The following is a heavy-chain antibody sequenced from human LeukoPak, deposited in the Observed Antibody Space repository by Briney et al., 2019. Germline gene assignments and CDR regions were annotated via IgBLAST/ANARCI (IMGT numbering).Heavy chain of an antibody. J-gene: IGHJ3*02. CDR3: LDYVDAFDI. D-gene: IGHD4-17*01. Sequence: PGGSLRLSCAASGFTFSSYGMHWVRQAPGKGLEWVAFILYDGSNKYDADSVKGRFTISRDNSKNTLYLQMNSLRAEDTAVYARLDYVDAFDIWGQGTMVTVSS. CDR1: GFTFSSYG. CDR2: ILYDGSNK. V-gene: IGHV3-30*02.